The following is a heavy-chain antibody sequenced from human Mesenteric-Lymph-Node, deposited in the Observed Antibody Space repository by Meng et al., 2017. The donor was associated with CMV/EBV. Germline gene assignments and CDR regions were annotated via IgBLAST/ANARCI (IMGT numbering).Heavy chain of an antibody. CDR2: ISSRGSSM. V-gene: IGHV3-48*03. CDR1: GFTFSSYE. Sequence: GESLKISCAASGFTFSSYEMNWVRQAPGKGLEWVSYISSRGSSMFYADSVKGRFTISRDNSKNTLYLQMNSLRAEDTAVYYCARDGGYYYYYGMDVWGQGTTVTVSS. D-gene: IGHD3-3*01. J-gene: IGHJ6*02. CDR3: ARDGGYYYYYGMDV.